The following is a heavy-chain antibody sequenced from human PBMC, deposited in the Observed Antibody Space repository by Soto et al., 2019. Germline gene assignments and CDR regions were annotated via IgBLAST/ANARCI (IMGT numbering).Heavy chain of an antibody. CDR1: GGSISSSSYY. CDR2: IYYSGST. Sequence: PSETLSLTCTVSGGSISSSSYYWGWIRQPPGKGLEWIGSIYYSGSTYYNPSLKSRVTISVDTSKNQFSLKLSSVTAADTAVYYCASYCGGDCHNWFGPWGQGTLVTSPQ. CDR3: ASYCGGDCHNWFGP. J-gene: IGHJ5*02. V-gene: IGHV4-39*01. D-gene: IGHD2-21*01.